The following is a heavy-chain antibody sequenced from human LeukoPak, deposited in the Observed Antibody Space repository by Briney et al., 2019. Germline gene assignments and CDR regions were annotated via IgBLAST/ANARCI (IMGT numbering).Heavy chain of an antibody. CDR3: ARGVYISAAQYGY. CDR1: GGSISSYY. Sequence: PSETLSLTCTVSGGSISSYYWSWIRQPPGKGLEWIGYIYYSGTTNYNPSLKSRVTISVDTSKNQFSLKLSSVTAADTAVYYCARGVYISAAQYGYWGQGTLVTVSS. J-gene: IGHJ4*02. CDR2: IYYSGTT. D-gene: IGHD6-13*01. V-gene: IGHV4-59*01.